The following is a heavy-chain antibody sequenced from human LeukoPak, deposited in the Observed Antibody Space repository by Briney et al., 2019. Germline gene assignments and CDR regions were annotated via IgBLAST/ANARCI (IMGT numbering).Heavy chain of an antibody. CDR2: MYSGGGT. CDR3: ARYDNGKDYFDY. D-gene: IGHD1-1*01. V-gene: IGHV3-53*01. J-gene: IGHJ4*02. CDR1: GFSVTRNY. Sequence: GGSLRLSCAASGFSVTRNYVSWVRQGPGKGLEWVSLMYSGGGTSYADSVKGRFTISRDTSKNTLYLQMSSLRAEDTALYYCARYDNGKDYFDYWGQGTLVTVSS.